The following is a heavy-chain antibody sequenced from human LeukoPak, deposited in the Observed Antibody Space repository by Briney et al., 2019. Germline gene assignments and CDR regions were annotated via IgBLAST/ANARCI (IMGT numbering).Heavy chain of an antibody. CDR1: GFTFSSYA. V-gene: IGHV3-23*01. CDR3: ARGAWSGLRLGELSASFVDY. CDR2: ISGSGGRT. J-gene: IGHJ4*02. D-gene: IGHD3-16*02. Sequence: RPGGSLRLSCAASGFTFSSYAMSWVRQAPGKGLEWVSVISGSGGRTSYADSVKGRFTVSRDNSKNTLYLQMNSLRAEDTAVYYCARGAWSGLRLGELSASFVDYWGQGTLVTVSS.